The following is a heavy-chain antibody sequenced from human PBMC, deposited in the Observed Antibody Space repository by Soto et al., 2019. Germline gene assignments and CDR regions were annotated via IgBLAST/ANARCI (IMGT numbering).Heavy chain of an antibody. CDR3: AMNVVVPPPAAFAI. D-gene: IGHD2-2*01. CDR1: GGYISSSSYY. CDR2: IYYIGNT. V-gene: IGHV4-39*01. Sequence: QLQLQESGPGLVKPSETLSLTCTVSGGYISSSSYYWGWIRQPPGKGLEWIGSIYYIGNTYYNPSLKGRVTISIDTSTHQFCLKQISETAADTSVYDCAMNVVVPPPAAFAIGGKGTMVTFSS. J-gene: IGHJ3*02.